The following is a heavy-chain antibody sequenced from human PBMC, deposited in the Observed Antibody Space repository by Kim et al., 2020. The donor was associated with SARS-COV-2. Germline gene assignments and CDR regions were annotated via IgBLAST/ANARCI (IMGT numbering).Heavy chain of an antibody. J-gene: IGHJ5*02. D-gene: IGHD3-3*01. V-gene: IGHV4-59*13. CDR2: IYYSGST. CDR3: ARGFLSSRNWFDP. CDR1: GGSISSYY. Sequence: SETLSLTCTVSGGSISSYYWSWIRQPPGKGLEWIGYIYYSGSTNYNPSLKSRVTISVDTSKNQFSLKLSSVTAADTAVYYCARGFLSSRNWFDPWGQGTLVTVSS.